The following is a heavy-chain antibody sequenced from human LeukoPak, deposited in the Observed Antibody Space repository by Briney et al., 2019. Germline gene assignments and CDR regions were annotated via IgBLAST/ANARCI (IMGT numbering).Heavy chain of an antibody. Sequence: GGSLRLSCAASGFTFSSYSMNWVRQAPGKGLEWVSSISSSSSYIYYADSVKGRFTISRHNSKNTLYLQMNSLRAEDTAVYHCARVRGSHDAFDIWGQGTMVTVSS. V-gene: IGHV3-21*04. CDR3: ARVRGSHDAFDI. CDR1: GFTFSSYS. J-gene: IGHJ3*02. CDR2: ISSSSSYI. D-gene: IGHD1-26*01.